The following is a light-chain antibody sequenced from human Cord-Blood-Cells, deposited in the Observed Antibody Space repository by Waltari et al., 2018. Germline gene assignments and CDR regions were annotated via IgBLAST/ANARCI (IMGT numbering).Light chain of an antibody. V-gene: IGKV3-11*01. Sequence: EIVLTQSPATLSLSPGARATPPCRASQSVSSYLAWYQQKPGQAPRLLIYDASNRATGIPARFSGSGSGTDFTLTISSLEPEDFAVYYCQQRSNWPPITFGQGTRLEIK. CDR3: QQRSNWPPIT. CDR2: DAS. J-gene: IGKJ5*01. CDR1: QSVSSY.